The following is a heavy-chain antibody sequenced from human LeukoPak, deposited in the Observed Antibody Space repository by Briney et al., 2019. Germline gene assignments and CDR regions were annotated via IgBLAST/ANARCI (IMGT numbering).Heavy chain of an antibody. J-gene: IGHJ6*03. Sequence: PGGSLRLSCAASGFTFSSYEMNWVRQAPGKGLEWVSYISSSGSTIYYADSVKGRFTISRDNAKNSLCLQMNSLRAEDTAVYYCARNRGDSSSWYFNYYYYMDVWGKGTTVTISS. V-gene: IGHV3-48*03. CDR2: ISSSGSTI. D-gene: IGHD6-13*01. CDR1: GFTFSSYE. CDR3: ARNRGDSSSWYFNYYYYMDV.